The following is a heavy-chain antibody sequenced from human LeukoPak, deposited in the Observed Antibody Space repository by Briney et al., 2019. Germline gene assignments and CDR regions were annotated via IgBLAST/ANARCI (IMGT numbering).Heavy chain of an antibody. D-gene: IGHD3-9*01. CDR1: GFSLNTNGMS. CDR2: IYWDDDK. V-gene: IGHV2-5*02. Sequence: SGPTLVQPTQTLTLTCTFSGFSLNTNGMSVGWIRQPPGKALEWVALIYWDDDKRYSPSLKSRLTITKDTSKNQVVLTMSNMDPVDTATYYCAHSTGPLRYFDWLFHPGEPPSFDYWGQGTLVTVSS. CDR3: AHSTGPLRYFDWLFHPGEPPSFDY. J-gene: IGHJ4*02.